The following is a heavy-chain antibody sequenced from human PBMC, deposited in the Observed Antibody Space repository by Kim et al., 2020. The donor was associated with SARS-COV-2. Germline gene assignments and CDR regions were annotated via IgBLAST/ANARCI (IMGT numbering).Heavy chain of an antibody. CDR1: GYTFTSYY. Sequence: ASVKVSCKASGYTFTSYYMHWVRQAPGQGLEWMGIINPSGGSTSYAQKFQGRVTMTRDTSTSTVYMELSSLRSEDTAVYYCASSRPYGSGTPRDPYYFDYWGQGTLVTVSS. V-gene: IGHV1-46*01. CDR3: ASSRPYGSGTPRDPYYFDY. CDR2: INPSGGST. D-gene: IGHD3-10*01. J-gene: IGHJ4*02.